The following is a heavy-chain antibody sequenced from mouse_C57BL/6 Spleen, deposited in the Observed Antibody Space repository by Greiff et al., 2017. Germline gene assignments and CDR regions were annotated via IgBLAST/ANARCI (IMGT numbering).Heavy chain of an antibody. CDR3: TRDGNYVSYYAMDY. Sequence: EVMLVESGGGLVKPGGSLKLSCAASGFTFSSYAMSWVRQTPEKRLEWVAYISSGGDYIYYADTVKGRFTISRDNARNTLYLQMSSLKSEDTAMYYCTRDGNYVSYYAMDYWGQGTSVTVSS. J-gene: IGHJ4*01. D-gene: IGHD2-1*01. CDR2: ISSGGDYI. V-gene: IGHV5-9-1*02. CDR1: GFTFSSYA.